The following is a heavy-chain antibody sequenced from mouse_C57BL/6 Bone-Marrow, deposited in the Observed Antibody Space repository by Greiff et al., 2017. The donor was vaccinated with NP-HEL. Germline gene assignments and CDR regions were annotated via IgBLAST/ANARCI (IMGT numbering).Heavy chain of an antibody. D-gene: IGHD3-3*01. V-gene: IGHV2-5*01. CDR3: AKNEGDWYFDV. Sequence: VMLVESGPGLVQPSQSLSITCTVSGFSLTSYGVHWVRQSPGKGLEWLGVIWRGGSTDYNAAFMSRLSITKDNSKSQVFFKMNSLQADDTAIYYCAKNEGDWYFDVWGTGTTVTVSS. CDR1: GFSLTSYG. J-gene: IGHJ1*03. CDR2: IWRGGST.